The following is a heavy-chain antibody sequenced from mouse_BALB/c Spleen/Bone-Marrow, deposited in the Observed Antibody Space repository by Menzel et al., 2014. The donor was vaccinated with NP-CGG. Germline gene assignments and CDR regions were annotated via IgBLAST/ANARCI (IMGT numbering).Heavy chain of an antibody. J-gene: IGHJ4*01. D-gene: IGHD2-3*01. CDR2: IWAGGST. Sequence: QVQLQQSGPGLVSPSQRLSIPCTASGFSLTNYGVHWVRRPPGKGLEWLGVIWAGGSTNYNSALMSRLSITKDNSKNQVFLKMNSLQTADTAMYYCARDGYYVVMDYWGQGTSVTVSS. CDR1: GFSLTNYG. V-gene: IGHV2-9*02. CDR3: ARDGYYVVMDY.